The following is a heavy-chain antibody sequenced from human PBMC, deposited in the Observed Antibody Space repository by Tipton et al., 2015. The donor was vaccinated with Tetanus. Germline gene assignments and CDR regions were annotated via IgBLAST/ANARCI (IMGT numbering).Heavy chain of an antibody. CDR2: FWDGGST. V-gene: IGHV3-66*04. CDR1: GLTVSENY. J-gene: IGHJ3*01. CDR3: ARLEEYTYGFDL. D-gene: IGHD1-1*01. Sequence: VQLVQSGGGLVQPGGSLRLSCAASGLTVSENYMSWVRQAPGKGLEWVSGFWDGGSTFYADSVRGRFIISRDKSKNTLFLQMNSLRTEDTAVYYCARLEEYTYGFDLWGQGTMVTVSS.